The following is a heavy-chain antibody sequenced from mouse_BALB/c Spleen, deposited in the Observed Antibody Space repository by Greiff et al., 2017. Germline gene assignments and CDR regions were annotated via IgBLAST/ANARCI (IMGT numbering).Heavy chain of an antibody. CDR3: AYGNLDYFDY. Sequence: EVQLQQSGPGLVKPSQSLSLTCTVTGYSITSDYAWNWIRQFPGNKLEWMGYISYSGSTSYNPSLKSRISITRDTSKNQFFLQLNSVTTEDTATYYCAYGNLDYFDYWGQGTTLTVSS. D-gene: IGHD2-1*01. CDR1: GYSITSDYA. J-gene: IGHJ2*01. V-gene: IGHV3-2*02. CDR2: ISYSGST.